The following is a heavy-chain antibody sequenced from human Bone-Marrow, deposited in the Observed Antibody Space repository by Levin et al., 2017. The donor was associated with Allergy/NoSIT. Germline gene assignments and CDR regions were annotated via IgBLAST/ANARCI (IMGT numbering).Heavy chain of an antibody. V-gene: IGHV3-15*01. CDR2: IKSKTDGGTT. D-gene: IGHD5-12*01. J-gene: IGHJ6*03. Sequence: GESLKISCAASGFTFSNAWMSWVRQAPGKGLEWVGRIKSKTDGGTTDYAAPVKGRFTISRDDSKNTLYLQMNSLKTEDTAVYYCTTAVATIPTSYYYYYYMDVWGKGTTVTVSS. CDR1: GFTFSNAW. CDR3: TTAVATIPTSYYYYYYMDV.